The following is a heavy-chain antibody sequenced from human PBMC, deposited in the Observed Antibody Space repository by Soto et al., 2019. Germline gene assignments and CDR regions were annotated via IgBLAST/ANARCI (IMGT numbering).Heavy chain of an antibody. Sequence: KRPGSSVKVSCKASGDTFSFYSINWVRQAPGLGLEWMGRVNPILSMSNYAQRFQGRVTMTADKSTSTAYMELSGLRSEDTAMYYCATSYGSGYRAFDYWGQGALVTVSS. CDR2: VNPILSMS. D-gene: IGHD3-10*01. J-gene: IGHJ4*02. CDR3: ATSYGSGYRAFDY. CDR1: GDTFSFYS. V-gene: IGHV1-69*02.